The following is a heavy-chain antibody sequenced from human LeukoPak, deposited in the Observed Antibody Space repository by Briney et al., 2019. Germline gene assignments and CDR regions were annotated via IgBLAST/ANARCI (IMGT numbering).Heavy chain of an antibody. CDR1: GFTFTTYD. D-gene: IGHD6-6*01. CDR2: ISRDSAYM. V-gene: IGHV3-21*01. Sequence: GESLRLSCAASGFTFTTYDMNWVRQAPGKGLEWVSYISRDSAYMYLADSVKGRFTISRDNAKNSLYLQMNSLRGEVTAVYYCARDDASTARASGMDVWGKGTTVTVSS. CDR3: ARDDASTARASGMDV. J-gene: IGHJ6*04.